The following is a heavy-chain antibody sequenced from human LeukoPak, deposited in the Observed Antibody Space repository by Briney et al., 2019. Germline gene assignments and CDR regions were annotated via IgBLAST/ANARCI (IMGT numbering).Heavy chain of an antibody. J-gene: IGHJ5*02. Sequence: ASETLSFTCTVSGGSISSYYWSWIRQPPGKGLEWIGYIYYSGSTSYNPSLKSRVTISVDTSKNQFSLKLSSVTAADTAVYYCARGATTAWFDPWGQGTLVTVSS. CDR3: ARGATTAWFDP. CDR1: GGSISSYY. V-gene: IGHV4-59*01. D-gene: IGHD4-17*01. CDR2: IYYSGST.